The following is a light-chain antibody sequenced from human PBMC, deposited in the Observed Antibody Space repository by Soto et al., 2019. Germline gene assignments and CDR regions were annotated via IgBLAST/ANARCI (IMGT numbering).Light chain of an antibody. Sequence: QSALTQPSSVSGSPGQSVTISCTGTSSDVGGYNYVSWYQHHPGKAHKLIIYDVSKRPSVVPDRLSGSKSGNTASLTISGLQPEDEADYYCCSYAGRYVFGTGTKLTVL. V-gene: IGLV2-11*01. CDR2: DVS. CDR1: SSDVGGYNY. CDR3: CSYAGRYV. J-gene: IGLJ1*01.